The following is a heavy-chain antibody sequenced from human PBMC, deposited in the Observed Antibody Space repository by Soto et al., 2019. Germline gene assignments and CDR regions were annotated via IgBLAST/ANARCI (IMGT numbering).Heavy chain of an antibody. Sequence: SVKVSCKASGGTFSSYAISCVRQAPGQGLEWMGGIIHIFGTANYAQKFQGRVTITADESTSTAYIELSSLRSEDSAVCYCARDALGTMVRGVIIGSPNYGMDVWGQGTTVTVSS. CDR1: GGTFSSYA. CDR2: IIHIFGTA. D-gene: IGHD3-10*01. V-gene: IGHV1-69*13. J-gene: IGHJ6*02. CDR3: ARDALGTMVRGVIIGSPNYGMDV.